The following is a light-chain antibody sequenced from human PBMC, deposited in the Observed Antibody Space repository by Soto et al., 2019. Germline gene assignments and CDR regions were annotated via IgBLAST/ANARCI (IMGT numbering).Light chain of an antibody. CDR2: QDT. J-gene: IGLJ2*01. Sequence: SYELTQPPSVSVSPGQTASITCSGDKLGDKYACWYQQKPGQSPVLVIYQDTKRPSGIPERFSGSNSGNTATLTISGTPAMDEADYYCQAWDSSTVVFGGGPKLTVL. V-gene: IGLV3-1*01. CDR1: KLGDKY. CDR3: QAWDSSTVV.